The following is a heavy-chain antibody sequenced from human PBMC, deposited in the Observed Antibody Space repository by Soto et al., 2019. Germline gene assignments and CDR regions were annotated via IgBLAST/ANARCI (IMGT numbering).Heavy chain of an antibody. Sequence: GGSLRLSCAASGFTFSSYNMNWVRQAPGKGLEWVSYISSSSTSMYYADSVKGRFTISRDNAKNSLYLQMNSLRAEDTAVYYCATSPIRIATSLWVTTPPNTFDIWGQGTMVTVSS. CDR2: ISSSSTSM. J-gene: IGHJ3*02. V-gene: IGHV3-48*01. CDR1: GFTFSSYN. CDR3: ATSPIRIATSLWVTTPPNTFDI. D-gene: IGHD4-17*01.